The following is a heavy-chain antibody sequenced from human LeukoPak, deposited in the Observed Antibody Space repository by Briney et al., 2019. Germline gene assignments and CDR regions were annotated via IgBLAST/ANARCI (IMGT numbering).Heavy chain of an antibody. CDR1: GGSISSYY. V-gene: IGHV4-59*01. CDR2: IYYSGST. CDR3: ARGAYCSSTSCYAEAIAD. J-gene: IGHJ4*02. Sequence: SETLSLTCTVSGGSISSYYWSWIRQPPGKGLEWIGYIYYSGSTNYNPSLKSRVTISVDTSKNQFSLKLSSVTAADTAVYYCARGAYCSSTSCYAEAIADWGQGTLVTVSS. D-gene: IGHD2-2*01.